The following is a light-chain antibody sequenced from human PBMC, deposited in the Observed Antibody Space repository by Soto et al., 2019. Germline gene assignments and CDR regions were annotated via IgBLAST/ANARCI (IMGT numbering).Light chain of an antibody. Sequence: DIHMTQSPSTLSSSLGDTVTITCRASQSISGWLAWYQQKQWKAPKLLIYDVSSLESGVQSRFSGSGSGTEFTLTIRSLQSEDFAVYYCQQYNNWPTFGQGTKVDIK. J-gene: IGKJ1*01. CDR1: QSISGW. CDR2: DVS. V-gene: IGKV1-5*01. CDR3: QQYNNWPT.